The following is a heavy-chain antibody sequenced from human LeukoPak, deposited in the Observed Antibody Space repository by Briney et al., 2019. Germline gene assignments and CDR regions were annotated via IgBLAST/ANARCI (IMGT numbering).Heavy chain of an antibody. D-gene: IGHD5-18*01. V-gene: IGHV4-59*12. CDR3: ARGSTRQLWLLS. CDR1: GGSISSYY. J-gene: IGHJ5*02. Sequence: SETLSLTCTVSGGSISSYYWSWIRQPPGKGLEWIGYIYYSGSTNYNPSLKSRVTISVDTSKNQFSLKLSSVTAADTAVYYCARGSTRQLWLLSWGQGTLVTVSS. CDR2: IYYSGST.